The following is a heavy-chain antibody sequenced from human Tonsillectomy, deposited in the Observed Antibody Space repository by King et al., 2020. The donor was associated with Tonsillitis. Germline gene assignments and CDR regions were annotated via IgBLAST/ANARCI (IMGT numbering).Heavy chain of an antibody. D-gene: IGHD2-21*01. J-gene: IGHJ4*02. CDR1: GGSISSTNW. Sequence: VQLQESGPGLVKPSGTLSLTCAVSGGSISSTNWWSWVRQPPGKRLEWIGEIYDNGSTNYNPSLKSRVIISVDISKNQFSLKLSSVTVADTAVYYCARETGRSIDWGQGTLVIVSS. V-gene: IGHV4-4*02. CDR2: IYDNGST. CDR3: ARETGRSID.